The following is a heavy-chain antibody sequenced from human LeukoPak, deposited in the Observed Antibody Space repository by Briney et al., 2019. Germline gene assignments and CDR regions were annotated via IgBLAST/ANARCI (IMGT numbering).Heavy chain of an antibody. CDR3: AKVTHSPNYYYYYMDV. D-gene: IGHD1-14*01. V-gene: IGHV3-23*01. J-gene: IGHJ6*03. CDR2: ISGSGGST. Sequence: AGGSLRLSCAASGFTFSSYAMSWVRQAPGKGLEWVSAISGSGGSTYYADSVKGRFTISRDNSKNTLYLQMNSLRAEDTAVYYCAKVTHSPNYYYYYMDVWGKGTTVTVSS. CDR1: GFTFSSYA.